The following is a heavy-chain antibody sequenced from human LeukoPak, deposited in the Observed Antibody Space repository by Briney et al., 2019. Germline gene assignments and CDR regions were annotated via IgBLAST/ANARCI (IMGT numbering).Heavy chain of an antibody. J-gene: IGHJ3*02. D-gene: IGHD3-16*02. CDR3: ARERLRLGELSLSNAFDI. CDR2: ISGSGGST. CDR1: GFTFSSYA. V-gene: IGHV3-23*01. Sequence: GGSLRLSCAASGFTFSSYAMSWVRQAPGKGLEWVSAISGSGGSTYYADSVKGRFTISRDNSKNTLYLQMNSLRAEDTAVYYCARERLRLGELSLSNAFDIWGQGTMVTVSS.